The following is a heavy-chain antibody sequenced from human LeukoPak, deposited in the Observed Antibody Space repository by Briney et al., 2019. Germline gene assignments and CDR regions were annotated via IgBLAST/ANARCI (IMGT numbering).Heavy chain of an antibody. CDR2: ISSTSTSI. CDR1: GFTFSSHT. CDR3: AKLWDYSSSWDFDH. J-gene: IGHJ4*02. Sequence: PGGSLRLSCAASGFTFSSHTMNWVRQAPGKGLEWVSSISSTSTSIYHADSVKGRFTISRDNTKNSLYLQMNSLRAEGTAVYYCAKLWDYSSSWDFDHWGQGTLVTVSS. V-gene: IGHV3-21*04. D-gene: IGHD6-13*01.